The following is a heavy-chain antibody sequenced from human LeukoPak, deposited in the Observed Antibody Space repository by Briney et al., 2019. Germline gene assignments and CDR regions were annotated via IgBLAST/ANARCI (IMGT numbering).Heavy chain of an antibody. CDR3: ARDRGFMVRGSRRGYDDYYYYMDV. D-gene: IGHD3-10*01. CDR2: IHYSGST. J-gene: IGHJ6*03. CDR1: GGSISSSIYF. V-gene: IGHV4-39*02. Sequence: PSETLSLTCTVSGGSISSSIYFWGWIRQPPGKGLEWIGSIHYSGSTYHDPSLKSRVTVSLDTSKNQFSLKLSSVTAADTAVYYCARDRGFMVRGSRRGYDDYYYYMDVWGKGTTVTISS.